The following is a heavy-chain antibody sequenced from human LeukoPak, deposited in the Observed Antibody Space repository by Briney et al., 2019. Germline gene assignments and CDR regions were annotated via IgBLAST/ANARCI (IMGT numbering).Heavy chain of an antibody. J-gene: IGHJ4*02. Sequence: ASVTVSCKVSGYTLTDLSMLWVPHAPGKGLEWMGGFDPEGGETIYAQKFQGRVTMTEDTSTDTAYMELSSLRSEDTAAYYCATAFSHLELRDYWGQGTLVTVSS. CDR2: FDPEGGET. CDR1: GYTLTDLS. V-gene: IGHV1-24*01. CDR3: ATAFSHLELRDY. D-gene: IGHD1-7*01.